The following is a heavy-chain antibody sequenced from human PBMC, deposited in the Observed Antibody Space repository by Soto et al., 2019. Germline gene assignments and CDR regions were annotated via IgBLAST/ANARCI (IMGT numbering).Heavy chain of an antibody. Sequence: SETLSLTCTVSGGSISSSNWWTWVRQAPGKGLEWIGETYHVGIPSYNPSLKGRVSISVDTSKNQFSLKLSSVTAADTAVYYCARSVFPWGRGTLVTVSS. CDR2: TYHVGIP. J-gene: IGHJ5*02. CDR1: GGSISSSNW. CDR3: ARSVFP. V-gene: IGHV4-4*02.